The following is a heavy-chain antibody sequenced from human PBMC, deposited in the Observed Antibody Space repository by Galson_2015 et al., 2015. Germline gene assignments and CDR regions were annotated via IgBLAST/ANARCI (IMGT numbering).Heavy chain of an antibody. CDR1: GFTFSSYA. Sequence: SMRLSCAASGFTFSSYAMRWVRQAQGKGLEWVSAISGRGGSTYYAGSVKGRFTISRDNSKDTLYLQMTSLRAEDTALYYCTKGQGCTSEFDYWVQGTLVTVSS. CDR2: ISGRGGST. D-gene: IGHD2-2*01. J-gene: IGHJ4*02. CDR3: TKGQGCTSEFDY. V-gene: IGHV3-23*01.